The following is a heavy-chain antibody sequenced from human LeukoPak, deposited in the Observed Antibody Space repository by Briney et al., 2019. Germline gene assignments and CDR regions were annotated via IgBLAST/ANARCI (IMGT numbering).Heavy chain of an antibody. CDR1: GFAVSSYA. J-gene: IGHJ4*02. CDR3: AKWLEDGRPDFDS. V-gene: IGHV3-23*01. CDR2: VSASGGST. Sequence: PGGSLRLSCAASGFAVSSYAMSWVRQAPGKGLEWVSAVSASGGSTYYADSVKGRFTISRDNSRNTLYLQMNGLRADDTAVYYCAKWLEDGRPDFDSWGQGTLVTVSS. D-gene: IGHD5-24*01.